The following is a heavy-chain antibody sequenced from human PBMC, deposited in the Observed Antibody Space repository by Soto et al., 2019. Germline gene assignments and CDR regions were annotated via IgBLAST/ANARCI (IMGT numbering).Heavy chain of an antibody. CDR3: VIDSSGYYYVSFDY. J-gene: IGHJ4*02. CDR1: GYTFTGYY. CDR2: INPNSGGT. D-gene: IGHD3-22*01. Sequence: ASVKVSCKASGYTFTGYYMHWVRQAPGQGLEWMGWINPNSGGTNYAQKFQGWVTMTRDTSISTAYMELSRLRSDDTAVYYCVIDSSGYYYVSFDYWGQGTLVTVSS. V-gene: IGHV1-2*04.